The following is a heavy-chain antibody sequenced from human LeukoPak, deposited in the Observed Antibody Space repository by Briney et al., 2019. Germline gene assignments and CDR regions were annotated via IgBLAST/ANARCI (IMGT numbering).Heavy chain of an antibody. CDR2: ISWNSGSI. J-gene: IGHJ1*01. CDR1: GFTFDDYA. V-gene: IGHV3-9*01. D-gene: IGHD6-6*01. Sequence: GRSLRLSCAASGFTFDDYAMPWVRQAPGKGLEWVSGISWNSGSIGYADSVKGRFTISRDNAKNSLYLQMNSLRAEDTAVYYCAPSTEYFQHWGQGTLVTVSS. CDR3: APSTEYFQH.